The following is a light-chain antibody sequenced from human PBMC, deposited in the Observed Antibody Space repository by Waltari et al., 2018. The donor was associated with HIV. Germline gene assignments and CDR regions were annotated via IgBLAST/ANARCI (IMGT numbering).Light chain of an antibody. J-gene: IGKJ1*01. CDR1: QSLSSN. Sequence: EIVMTQSPATVSVSPGERATLSCRDSQSLSSNLAWYQQKPGQAPRLLIYGASTRAIGVPARFSGSGSGTEFTLTISSLQSEDFGVYYCQQYNNWPQTWPPGTFGQGTKVEIK. V-gene: IGKV3-15*01. CDR2: GAS. CDR3: QQYNNWPQTWPPGT.